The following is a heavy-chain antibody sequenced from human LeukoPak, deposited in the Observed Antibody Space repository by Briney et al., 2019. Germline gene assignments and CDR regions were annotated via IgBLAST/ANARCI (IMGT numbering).Heavy chain of an antibody. CDR2: IYNSVTT. J-gene: IGHJ4*02. D-gene: IGHD3-10*01. V-gene: IGHV4-59*08. CDR1: GDSIRGYY. CDR3: ARHGPADSRSYPLDY. Sequence: PSETLSLTCIVSGDSIRGYYWSWIRQPPGKRLEWIAYIYNSVTTNYNPSLKSRLTISVDTSENQISLKLSSVTAADTAVYYCARHGPADSRSYPLDYWGQGTLVTVSS.